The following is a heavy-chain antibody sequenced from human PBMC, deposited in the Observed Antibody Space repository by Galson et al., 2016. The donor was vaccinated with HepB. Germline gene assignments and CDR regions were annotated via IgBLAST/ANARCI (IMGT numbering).Heavy chain of an antibody. CDR1: GGSVSSGRYY. V-gene: IGHV4-61*01. CDR2: MYYSGST. Sequence: SETLSLTCTVSGGSVSSGRYYWTWIRQPPGKGLQWIGYMYYSGSTNYNPPPKSRVTITGDTSKTQFSLRLTSVTAADTAVHYCAIGYYDGSGFRFDYWGQGMQVTVSS. CDR3: AIGYYDGSGFRFDY. J-gene: IGHJ4*02. D-gene: IGHD3-22*01.